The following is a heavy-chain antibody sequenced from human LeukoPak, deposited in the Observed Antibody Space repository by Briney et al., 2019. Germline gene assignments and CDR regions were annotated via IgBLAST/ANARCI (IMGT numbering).Heavy chain of an antibody. V-gene: IGHV3-66*01. CDR2: IYSGGST. D-gene: IGHD1-1*01. J-gene: IGHJ4*02. Sequence: GGSLRLSCAASGFTVSSNYMSWVRQAPGKGLEWVSVIYSGGSTYYADSVKGRFTISRDNSKNTLYLQMNSLRAEDTAVYYCARVRVPYYFDYWGQGTLVTVSS. CDR3: ARVRVPYYFDY. CDR1: GFTVSSNY.